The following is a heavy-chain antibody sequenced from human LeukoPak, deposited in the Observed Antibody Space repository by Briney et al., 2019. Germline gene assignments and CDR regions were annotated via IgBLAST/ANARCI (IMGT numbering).Heavy chain of an antibody. CDR3: ARDEVADPYNWFDP. CDR1: GGTFSSYA. CDR2: IIPIFGTA. Sequence: GASVKVSCKASGGTFSSYAISWVRQAPGQGLEWMGGIIPIFGTANYAQKFQGRVTITADESTSTAYMELSSLRSEDTAVYYCARDEVADPYNWFDPWGQGTLVTVSS. J-gene: IGHJ5*02. V-gene: IGHV1-69*13. D-gene: IGHD6-13*01.